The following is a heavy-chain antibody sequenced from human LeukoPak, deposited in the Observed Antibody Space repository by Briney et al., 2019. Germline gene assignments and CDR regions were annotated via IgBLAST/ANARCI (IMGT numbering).Heavy chain of an antibody. CDR1: GFTFSSYE. CDR3: TRGKGDQGWY. V-gene: IGHV3-23*01. Sequence: GGSLRLSCAASGFTFSSYEMNWVRQAPGKGLEWVSAISGSGGSTYYADSVKGRFTISRDNSKNTLYLQMNSLRAEDTAVYYCTRGKGDQGWYWGQGTLVTVSS. J-gene: IGHJ4*02. CDR2: ISGSGGST. D-gene: IGHD2-15*01.